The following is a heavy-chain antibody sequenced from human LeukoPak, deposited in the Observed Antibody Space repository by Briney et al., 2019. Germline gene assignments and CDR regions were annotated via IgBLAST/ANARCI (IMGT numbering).Heavy chain of an antibody. Sequence: PGGSLRLSCAASGFTFSSSWMNWVRQAPGKGLEWVANIKQDGSENYYVDSVKGRFTISRDNAKNSLYLQMNTLRAEDTAVYYCASLDYWGQGTLVTVSS. J-gene: IGHJ4*02. CDR2: IKQDGSEN. CDR1: GFTFSSSW. V-gene: IGHV3-7*01. CDR3: ASLDY.